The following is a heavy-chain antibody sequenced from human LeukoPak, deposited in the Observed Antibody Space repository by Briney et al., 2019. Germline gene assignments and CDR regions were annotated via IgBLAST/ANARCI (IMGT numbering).Heavy chain of an antibody. V-gene: IGHV4-31*03. Sequence: PSQTLSLTCTVSGASISSGGYYWSWIRQRPGKGLEWIGYIYYRGNTYYNPSLRSRLLMSVDTSKHQFSLKLNSVTAADTAVYYCARATDYYYDSSGTLDYWGQGTLVTVSS. D-gene: IGHD3-22*01. J-gene: IGHJ4*02. CDR2: IYYRGNT. CDR1: GASISSGGYY. CDR3: ARATDYYYDSSGTLDY.